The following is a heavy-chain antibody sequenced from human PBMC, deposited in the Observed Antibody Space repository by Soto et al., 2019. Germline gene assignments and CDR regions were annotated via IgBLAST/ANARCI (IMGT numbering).Heavy chain of an antibody. D-gene: IGHD1-1*01. Sequence: QVQLQESGPGLVKPSQTLSLTCSVSGVSINSGGYYWSWIRHHPGKGLEWIGYIYYTGHTFYNPALRSRVAMALDTSKNQFSLKLSSVTAADTAVYYCARGSQLERDELDIWGQGTMVTVSS. CDR3: ARGSQLERDELDI. CDR2: IYYTGHT. V-gene: IGHV4-31*03. J-gene: IGHJ3*02. CDR1: GVSINSGGYY.